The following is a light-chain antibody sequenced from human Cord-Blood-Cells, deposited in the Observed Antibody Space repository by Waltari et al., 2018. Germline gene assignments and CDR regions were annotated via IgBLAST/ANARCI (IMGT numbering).Light chain of an antibody. V-gene: IGKV3-11*01. Sequence: VLTQSPTPLPFSPGERATLSCRPSQSVSSYLAWYQQKPGQAPRLLIYDASTRATGIPARFSGSGSGTDFTLTISCLEPEDFAVYYCQQRSNWPLTFGGGTKVEIK. CDR1: QSVSSY. J-gene: IGKJ4*01. CDR2: DAS. CDR3: QQRSNWPLT.